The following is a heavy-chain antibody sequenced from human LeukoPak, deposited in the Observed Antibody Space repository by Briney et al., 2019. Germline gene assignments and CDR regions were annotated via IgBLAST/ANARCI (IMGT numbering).Heavy chain of an antibody. CDR1: GGTFSSYA. CDR3: ARIPYGYRYGPAGAFDI. V-gene: IGHV1-69*05. D-gene: IGHD5-18*01. CDR2: IIPIFGTA. J-gene: IGHJ3*02. Sequence: SVKVSCKASGGTFSSYAISWVRQAPGQGLEWMGRIIPIFGTANYAQKFQGRVTITTDESTSTAYMELSSLRSEDTAVYYCARIPYGYRYGPAGAFDIWGQGTMVTVSS.